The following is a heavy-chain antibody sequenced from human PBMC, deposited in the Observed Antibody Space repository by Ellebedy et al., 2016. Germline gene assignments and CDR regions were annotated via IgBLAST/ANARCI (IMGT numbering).Heavy chain of an antibody. CDR1: GGTFSSSA. Sequence: ASVKVSCKASGGTFSSSAISWVRQAPGQGLEWMGRIIPILSITNYAQKFQGRVTITRDTSASPAYMELSSLRSEDTAVYYCARGGYSPNYGMDGWGQGTTVTVSS. CDR2: IIPILSIT. V-gene: IGHV1-69*04. J-gene: IGHJ6*02. CDR3: ARGGYSPNYGMDG. D-gene: IGHD6-13*01.